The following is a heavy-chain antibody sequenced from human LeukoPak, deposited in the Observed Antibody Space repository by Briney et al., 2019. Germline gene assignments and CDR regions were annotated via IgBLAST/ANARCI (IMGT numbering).Heavy chain of an antibody. Sequence: SVKVSCKASGGTFSSYAISWVRQAPGQGLEWMGRIIPILGIANYAQKFRGRVTITADKSTSTAYMELSSLRSEDTAVYYCARDRIYVQLWPRDYYYGMDVWGQGTTVTVSS. CDR2: IIPILGIA. CDR1: GGTFSSYA. J-gene: IGHJ6*02. CDR3: ARDRIYVQLWPRDYYYGMDV. D-gene: IGHD5-18*01. V-gene: IGHV1-69*04.